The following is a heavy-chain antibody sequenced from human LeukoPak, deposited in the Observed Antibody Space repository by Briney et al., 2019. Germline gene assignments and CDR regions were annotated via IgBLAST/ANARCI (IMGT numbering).Heavy chain of an antibody. Sequence: GGSLRLSCAASGFTFSSYGRPWVRQAPGKGLEWVAFIRYDGSNKYYADSVKGRFTISRDNSKNTLYLQMNSLRAEDTAVYYCAKGGEWLRLIDYWGQGTLVTVSS. D-gene: IGHD5-12*01. J-gene: IGHJ4*02. V-gene: IGHV3-30*02. CDR1: GFTFSSYG. CDR3: AKGGEWLRLIDY. CDR2: IRYDGSNK.